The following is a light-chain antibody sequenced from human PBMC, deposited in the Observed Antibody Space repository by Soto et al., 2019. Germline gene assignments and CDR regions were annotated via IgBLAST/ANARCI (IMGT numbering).Light chain of an antibody. CDR1: QSIDSY. V-gene: IGKV1-39*01. CDR3: QQTYSVPGT. CDR2: AAS. Sequence: DIQMTQSPSSLSASVGDRLTITCRASQSIDSYLTWYQQKPGKAPKLLIYAASKLQSGVPSRFSGSGSGTYFTVTISSLQPEDFASYYCQQTYSVPGTFGGGTKVEIK. J-gene: IGKJ4*01.